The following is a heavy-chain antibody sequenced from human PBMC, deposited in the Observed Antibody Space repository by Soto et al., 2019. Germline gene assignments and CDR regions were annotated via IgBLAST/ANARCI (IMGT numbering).Heavy chain of an antibody. CDR1: GFTFSDYY. CDR2: ISFNGGTI. CDR3: AKDRAPYYYGMDV. J-gene: IGHJ6*02. Sequence: GGSLRLSCAASGFTFSDYYMSWIRQAPGKGLEWVSYISFNGGTIYYADSVKGRFTISRDNVKNSLHLQMNSLGAEDTAVYYCAKDRAPYYYGMDVWGQGTTVTVSS. V-gene: IGHV3-11*01.